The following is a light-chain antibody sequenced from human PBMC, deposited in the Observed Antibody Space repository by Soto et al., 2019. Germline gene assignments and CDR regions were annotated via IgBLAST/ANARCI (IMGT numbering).Light chain of an antibody. CDR2: EVS. CDR1: SSDVGGYDY. Sequence: QSVLTQPASVSGSPGQSITISCTGTSSDVGGYDYVSWYQHFPGKAPKLMIYEVSNRPSGVSNRFSGSKSGNTASLTISGLQAEDEADYYCSSYTSSITVDVVFGGGTKLTV. V-gene: IGLV2-14*01. J-gene: IGLJ2*01. CDR3: SSYTSSITVDVV.